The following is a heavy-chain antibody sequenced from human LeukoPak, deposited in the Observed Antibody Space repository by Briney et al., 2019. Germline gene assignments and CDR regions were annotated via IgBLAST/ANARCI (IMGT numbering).Heavy chain of an antibody. Sequence: GGSLRLSCAASGFTFSSYAMSWVRQAPGKGLEWVSAISGSGGRTYYADSVKGRFTISRDNSKNTLYLQMNSLRAEDTAVYYCAKLGYCSSTSCYTPFDYWGQGTLVTVSS. V-gene: IGHV3-23*01. D-gene: IGHD2-2*02. CDR2: ISGSGGRT. CDR3: AKLGYCSSTSCYTPFDY. J-gene: IGHJ4*02. CDR1: GFTFSSYA.